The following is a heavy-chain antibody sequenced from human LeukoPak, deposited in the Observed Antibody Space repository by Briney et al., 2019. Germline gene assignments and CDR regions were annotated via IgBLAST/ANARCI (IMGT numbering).Heavy chain of an antibody. CDR2: INHSGST. V-gene: IGHV4-34*01. CDR1: GGSFSGYY. D-gene: IGHD3-22*01. J-gene: IGHJ4*02. Sequence: SETLSLTCVVYGGSFSGYYWSWIRQTPGKGLEWIGEINHSGSTNYNPSLKSRVTISVDTSKNQFSLKLSSVTAADTAVYYCARRKVYYDSSGYRRYFDYWGQGTLVTVSS. CDR3: ARRKVYYDSSGYRRYFDY.